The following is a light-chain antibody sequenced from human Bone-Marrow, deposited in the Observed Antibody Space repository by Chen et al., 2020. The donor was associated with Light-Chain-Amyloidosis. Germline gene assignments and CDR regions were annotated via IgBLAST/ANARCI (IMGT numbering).Light chain of an antibody. CDR2: DVT. CDR1: SSDVGGYNL. Sequence: QSALTQPASVSGSPGQANTIACTGTSSDVGGYNLVSWYQQHPGKATKLMIYDVTQRPSGVSNRVSGSKSGNTASLTISGLQAEDEADYYCYSYVGSSTYVFGSGTKVTVL. CDR3: YSYVGSSTYV. V-gene: IGLV2-23*02. J-gene: IGLJ1*01.